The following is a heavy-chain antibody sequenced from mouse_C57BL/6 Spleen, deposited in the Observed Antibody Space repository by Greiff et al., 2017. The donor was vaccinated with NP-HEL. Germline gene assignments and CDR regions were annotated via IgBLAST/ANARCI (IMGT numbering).Heavy chain of an antibody. CDR3: ARTSDYYGTAYFDY. D-gene: IGHD1-1*01. J-gene: IGHJ2*01. CDR1: GYAFSSSW. Sequence: VQLQQSGPELVKPGASVKISCKASGYAFSSSWMNWVKQRPGKGLEWIGRIYPGDGDTNYNGKFKGKATLTADKSSSTAYMQLSSLTSEDSAVYFCARTSDYYGTAYFDYWGQGTTLTVSS. CDR2: IYPGDGDT. V-gene: IGHV1-82*01.